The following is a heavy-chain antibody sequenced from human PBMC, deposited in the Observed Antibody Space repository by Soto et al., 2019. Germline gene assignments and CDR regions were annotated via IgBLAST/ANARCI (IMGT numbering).Heavy chain of an antibody. Sequence: QAQLVQSGAEVKKPGSSVKVSCKASGDTFNTYGISWVRQAPGQGLEWMGVIIPIFGTPNNAQRFQGRLTMTADMSTSTAYMELRSLRAEDTAVYYCARERVIKAATTGYSYYFYYAMDVWGPGTSVTVSS. D-gene: IGHD3-9*01. CDR2: IIPIFGTP. CDR1: GDTFNTYG. J-gene: IGHJ6*02. V-gene: IGHV1-69*06. CDR3: ARERVIKAATTGYSYYFYYAMDV.